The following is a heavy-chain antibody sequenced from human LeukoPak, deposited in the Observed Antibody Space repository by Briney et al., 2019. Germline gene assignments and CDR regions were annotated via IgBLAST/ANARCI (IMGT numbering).Heavy chain of an antibody. J-gene: IGHJ4*02. CDR2: ISYDGSNK. V-gene: IGHV3-30*04. CDR1: GFTFSSYA. D-gene: IGHD2-2*01. Sequence: GGSLRLSCAASGFTFSSYAMHWVRQAPGKGLEWVAVISYDGSNKYYADSVKGRFTISRDNSKNTLYLQMNSLRAEDTAVYYCARGRYCSTISCRTELDYWGQGTLVTVSS. CDR3: ARGRYCSTISCRTELDY.